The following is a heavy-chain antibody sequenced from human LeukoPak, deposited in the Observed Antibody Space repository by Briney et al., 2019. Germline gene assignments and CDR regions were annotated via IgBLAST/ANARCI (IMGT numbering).Heavy chain of an antibody. J-gene: IGHJ5*02. D-gene: IGHD6-19*01. Sequence: GGSLRLSCAASGFTFSSYAMSWVRQAPGKGLEWVSAISGSGGSTYYADSVKGRFTISRDNSKNTLYLQMNSLRAEDTAVYYCAKGEEQWLVDESWFDPWGQGTLVTVSS. CDR1: GFTFSSYA. CDR3: AKGEEQWLVDESWFDP. V-gene: IGHV3-23*01. CDR2: ISGSGGST.